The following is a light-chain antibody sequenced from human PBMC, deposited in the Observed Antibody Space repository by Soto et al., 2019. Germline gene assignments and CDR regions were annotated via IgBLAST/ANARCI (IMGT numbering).Light chain of an antibody. J-gene: IGLJ1*01. Sequence: QSGLAQPPSASGSPGQSVAISCTGTSSDVGGYNYVSWYQQHPGKAPKLMIYEVNKRPSGVPDRFSGSKSGNTASLTVSGLQAEDEAGYYCSSYAGSSNVFGTGTKVTVL. CDR1: SSDVGGYNY. V-gene: IGLV2-8*01. CDR3: SSYAGSSNV. CDR2: EVN.